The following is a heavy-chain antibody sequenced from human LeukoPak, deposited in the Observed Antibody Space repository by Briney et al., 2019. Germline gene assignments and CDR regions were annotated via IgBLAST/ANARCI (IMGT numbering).Heavy chain of an antibody. V-gene: IGHV3-23*01. CDR2: ISGSGGST. J-gene: IGHJ4*02. Sequence: GGSLRLSCAASGFTFDSYTMNWVRQAPGKGLEWVSSISGSGGSTYYADSVKGRFTISRDNSKNTLYLQMNSLRAEDTAVYYCAKADSRFGYSYGYGPDYWGQGTLVTVSS. CDR3: AKADSRFGYSYGYGPDY. CDR1: GFTFDSYT. D-gene: IGHD5-18*01.